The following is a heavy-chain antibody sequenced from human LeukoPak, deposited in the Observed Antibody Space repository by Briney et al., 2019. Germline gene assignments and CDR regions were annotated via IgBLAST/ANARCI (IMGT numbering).Heavy chain of an antibody. Sequence: PGRSLRLSCAASGFTLSSYSMNWVRQAPGKGLEWVSYISSSSSTIYYADSVKGRFTISRDNAKNSLYLQMNSLGAEDTAVYYCASGRGPDDAFDIWGQGTMVTVSS. CDR3: ASGRGPDDAFDI. CDR1: GFTLSSYS. J-gene: IGHJ3*02. CDR2: ISSSSSTI. D-gene: IGHD2-15*01. V-gene: IGHV3-48*01.